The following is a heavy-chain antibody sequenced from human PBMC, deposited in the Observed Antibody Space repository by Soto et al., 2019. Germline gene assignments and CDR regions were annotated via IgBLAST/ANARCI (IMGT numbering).Heavy chain of an antibody. CDR2: IYYSGST. CDR1: GGSISSSSYY. V-gene: IGHV4-39*01. Sequence: QLQLQESGPGLVKPSETLSLTCTVSGGSISSSSYYWGWIRQPPGKGLEWIGSIYYSGSTYYNPSLKSRVTISVDTSKNQFSLKLSSVTAADTAVYYCASTVAGHYYYYGMDVWGQGTTVTVSS. D-gene: IGHD6-19*01. CDR3: ASTVAGHYYYYGMDV. J-gene: IGHJ6*02.